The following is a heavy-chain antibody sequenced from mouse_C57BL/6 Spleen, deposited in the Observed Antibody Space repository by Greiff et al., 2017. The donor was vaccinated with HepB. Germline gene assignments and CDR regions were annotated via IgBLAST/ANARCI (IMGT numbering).Heavy chain of an antibody. Sequence: VQLQQSGAELAKPGASVKLSCKASGYTFTSYWMHWVKQRPGRGLEWIGYINPSSGYTKYNQKFKDKATLTADKSSSTAYMQLSSLTYEDSAVYYCARGTTVVATRGYYYAMDYWGQGTSVTVSS. J-gene: IGHJ4*01. D-gene: IGHD1-1*01. CDR2: INPSSGYT. CDR1: GYTFTSYW. CDR3: ARGTTVVATRGYYYAMDY. V-gene: IGHV1-7*01.